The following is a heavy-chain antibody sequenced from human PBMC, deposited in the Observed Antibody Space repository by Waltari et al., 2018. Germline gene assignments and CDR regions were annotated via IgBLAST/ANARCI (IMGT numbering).Heavy chain of an antibody. Sequence: QVKLQESGPGLVRPSETLSLTCLVSDQSIKSGCYWGWLRLPPGKGLEWIGSVYHRGAPAYTPSLVSRVTMSVDTSKNQVFLRLASVTAADTGMYYCARDHSTSWSHDAYDVWGPGTMVTVAS. J-gene: IGHJ3*01. D-gene: IGHD2-2*01. CDR3: ARDHSTSWSHDAYDV. V-gene: IGHV4-38-2*02. CDR2: VYHRGAP. CDR1: DQSIKSGCY.